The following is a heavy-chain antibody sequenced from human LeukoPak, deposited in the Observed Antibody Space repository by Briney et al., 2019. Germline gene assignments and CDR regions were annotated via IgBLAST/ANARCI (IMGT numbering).Heavy chain of an antibody. J-gene: IGHJ4*02. Sequence: SETLSLTCTVSGGSISSYYWSWIRQPPGKGLEWIGYIYYSGSTNYNPSLKSRVTISVDTSKNQFSLKLSSVTAADTAVYYCARGGSSCTNGVCYTVEGVFYPRYFDYWGQGTLVTVSS. CDR1: GGSISSYY. D-gene: IGHD2-8*01. CDR3: ARGGSSCTNGVCYTVEGVFYPRYFDY. CDR2: IYYSGST. V-gene: IGHV4-59*01.